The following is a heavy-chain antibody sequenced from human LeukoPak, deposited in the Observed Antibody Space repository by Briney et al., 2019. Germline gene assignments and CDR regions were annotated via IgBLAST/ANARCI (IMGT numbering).Heavy chain of an antibody. J-gene: IGHJ4*02. Sequence: GGSLRLSCAASGFTFSSYSMNWVRQAPGKGLEWVSSISSSSSYIYYADSVKGRFTISRDNAKNSLYLQMNSLRAEDTAVYYCARVSKVSSLVVSNDYWGQGTLVTASS. CDR1: GFTFSSYS. V-gene: IGHV3-21*01. D-gene: IGHD3-22*01. CDR3: ARVSKVSSLVVSNDY. CDR2: ISSSSSYI.